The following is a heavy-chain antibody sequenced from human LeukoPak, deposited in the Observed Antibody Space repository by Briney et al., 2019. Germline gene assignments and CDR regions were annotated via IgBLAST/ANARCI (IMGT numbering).Heavy chain of an antibody. J-gene: IGHJ4*02. CDR2: IKQDGSEK. V-gene: IGHV3-7*01. Sequence: GGSLRLSCAASGFTFSSYWMSWVRQAPGKGLEWVANIKQDGSEKYYVDSVKGRFTISRDNAKNSLYLQMNSLRAEDTAVYYCASEYYDFWSGHYHDHWGQGTLVTVSS. CDR1: GFTFSSYW. CDR3: ASEYYDFWSGHYHDH. D-gene: IGHD3-3*01.